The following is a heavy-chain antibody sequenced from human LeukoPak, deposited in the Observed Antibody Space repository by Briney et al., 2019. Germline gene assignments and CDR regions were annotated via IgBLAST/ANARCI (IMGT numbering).Heavy chain of an antibody. J-gene: IGHJ6*03. V-gene: IGHV4-61*02. CDR1: GGSISSGSYY. D-gene: IGHD6-13*01. Sequence: SSQTLSLTCTVSGGSISSGSYYWSWIRQPAGKGLEWIGRIYTSGSTNYNPSLKSRVTISVDTSKNQFSLKLSSVTAADTAVYYCARDGYSSSWGYYYYYMDVWGKGTTVTVSS. CDR3: ARDGYSSSWGYYYYYMDV. CDR2: IYTSGST.